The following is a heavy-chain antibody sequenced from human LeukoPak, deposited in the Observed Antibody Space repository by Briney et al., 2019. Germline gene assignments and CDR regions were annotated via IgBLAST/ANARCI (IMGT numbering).Heavy chain of an antibody. D-gene: IGHD1-1*01. CDR2: IYTSGST. CDR3: ARIPGSQYNSFYFDS. V-gene: IGHV4-4*07. Sequence: SETLSLTCTVSGGSISSYYWSWIRQPAGKGLEWIGRIYTSGSTNYNPSLKSRVTMSVDTSKNQFSLKLTSVTAADTAVYYCARIPGSQYNSFYFDSWGQGTLVTVSS. CDR1: GGSISSYY. J-gene: IGHJ4*02.